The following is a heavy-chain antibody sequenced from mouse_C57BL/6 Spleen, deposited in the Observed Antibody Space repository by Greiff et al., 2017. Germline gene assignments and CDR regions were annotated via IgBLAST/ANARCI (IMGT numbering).Heavy chain of an antibody. CDR3: ARNYAYAMDY. D-gene: IGHD1-1*02. V-gene: IGHV5-17*01. J-gene: IGHJ4*01. CDR1: GFTFSDYG. Sequence: DVKLVESGGGLVKPGGSLKLSCAASGFTFSDYGMHWVRQAPEQGLEWVAYSSSGSSTLYYADTVKGRFTISSYNAKNTLFLQMTSLRSEDTAMYYCARNYAYAMDYWGQGTSVTVSS. CDR2: SSSGSSTL.